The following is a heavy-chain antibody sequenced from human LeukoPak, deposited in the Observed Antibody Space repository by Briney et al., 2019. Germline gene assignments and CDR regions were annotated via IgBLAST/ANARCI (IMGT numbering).Heavy chain of an antibody. D-gene: IGHD2-15*01. Sequence: GGSLRLSCAASGFTFSSYGMHWVRRAPGKGLEWVAVISYDGSNKYYADSVKGRFTISRDNSKNTLYLQMNSLRAEDTAVYYCAKCRGPATWYYFDYWGQGTLVTVSS. J-gene: IGHJ4*02. CDR3: AKCRGPATWYYFDY. V-gene: IGHV3-30*18. CDR1: GFTFSSYG. CDR2: ISYDGSNK.